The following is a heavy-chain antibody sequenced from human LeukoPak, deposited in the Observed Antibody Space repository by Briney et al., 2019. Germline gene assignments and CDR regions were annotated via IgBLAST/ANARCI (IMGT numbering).Heavy chain of an antibody. V-gene: IGHV3-30*04. J-gene: IGHJ4*02. CDR2: ISHDGIKK. Sequence: GGSLRLSCAASRFTFIHWVRQAPGKGLEWVAVISHDGIKKYYTDSVKGRFTISRDNSKNTLYLQMNSLRAEDTAVYYCARSVTTLRTPKYWGQGTLVTVSS. CDR1: RFTF. D-gene: IGHD4-17*01. CDR3: ARSVTTLRTPKY.